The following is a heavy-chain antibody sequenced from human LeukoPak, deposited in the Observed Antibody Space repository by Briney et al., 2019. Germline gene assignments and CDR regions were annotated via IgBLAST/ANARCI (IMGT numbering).Heavy chain of an antibody. J-gene: IGHJ4*02. D-gene: IGHD3-10*01. CDR2: IKSDGSST. CDR1: GFTFSSYW. V-gene: IGHV3-74*01. Sequence: GGSLRLSCAASGFTFSSYWMHGVRQAPGKGLVWVSRIKSDGSSTTYADSVKGRFTISRDNAKNTLYLQMNSLRAEDTAVYYCATNYYGSGPDHWGQGTLVTVSS. CDR3: ATNYYGSGPDH.